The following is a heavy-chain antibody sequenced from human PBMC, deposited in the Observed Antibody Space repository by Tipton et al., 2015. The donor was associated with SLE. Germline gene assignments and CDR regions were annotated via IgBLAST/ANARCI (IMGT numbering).Heavy chain of an antibody. D-gene: IGHD2-2*01. CDR3: ARIRSSTSPNPFDY. V-gene: IGHV3-30*03. J-gene: IGHJ4*02. CDR2: ISYDGSNK. CDR1: GFTFSSYG. Sequence: SLRLSCAASGFTFSSYGMHWVRQAPGTGLEWVAVISYDGSNKYYADSVKGRFTISRDNSKNTLYLQMNSLRAEDTAVCYCARIRSSTSPNPFDYWGQGTLVTVSS.